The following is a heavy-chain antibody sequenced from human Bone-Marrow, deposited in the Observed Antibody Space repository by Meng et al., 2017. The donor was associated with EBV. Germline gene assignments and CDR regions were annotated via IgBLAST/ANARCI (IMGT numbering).Heavy chain of an antibody. J-gene: IGHJ4*02. CDR2: INYDNDK. V-gene: IGHV2-5*02. Sequence: SVPRLVAPNKAFMLPSALCVTSHSTSGVGEGGSRGHPGKGLNRLAHINYDNDKRYTPSLKSRLTIAKDTSKNQVVLTMINIDPVDSATYDCAHSGAYSSGCWDYWGQGTLVTVSS. D-gene: IGHD6-19*01. CDR1: VTSHSTSGVG. CDR3: AHSGAYSSGCWDY.